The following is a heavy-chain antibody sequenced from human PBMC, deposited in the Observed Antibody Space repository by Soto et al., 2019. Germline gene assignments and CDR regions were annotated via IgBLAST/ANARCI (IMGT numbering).Heavy chain of an antibody. CDR2: IIPIFGTA. D-gene: IGHD2-2*01. CDR3: ARRQVVPAAEYYYYGMDV. V-gene: IGHV1-69*13. Sequence: SVKVSCKASGGTFSSYAISWVRQAPGQGLEWMGGIIPIFGTANYAQKFQGRVTITADESTSTAYMELSSLRSEDTAVYYCARRQVVPAAEYYYYGMDVWGQGTTVTVSS. J-gene: IGHJ6*02. CDR1: GGTFSSYA.